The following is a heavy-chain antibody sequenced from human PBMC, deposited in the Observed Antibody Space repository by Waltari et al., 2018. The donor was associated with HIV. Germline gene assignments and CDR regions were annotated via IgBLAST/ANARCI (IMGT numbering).Heavy chain of an antibody. CDR3: ARGGDTAMVYFDY. D-gene: IGHD5-18*01. J-gene: IGHJ4*02. Sequence: QVQLVQSGAEVKKPGASVKVSCKASGYTFTGYYMHWVRQAPGQGLEWMGWINPNRGGTNYAQKFQGRVTMTRDTSISTAYMELSRLRSDDTAVYYCARGGDTAMVYFDYWGQGTLVTVSS. CDR2: INPNRGGT. CDR1: GYTFTGYY. V-gene: IGHV1-2*02.